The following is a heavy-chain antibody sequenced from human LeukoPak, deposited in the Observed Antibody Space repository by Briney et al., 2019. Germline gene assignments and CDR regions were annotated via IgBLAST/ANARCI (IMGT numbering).Heavy chain of an antibody. V-gene: IGHV4-59*08. CDR3: ARRLIAAAGRGWFDP. J-gene: IGHJ5*02. Sequence: SETLSLTCTVSGGSISSYYWSWIRQPPGKGLEWIGYIYYSGSTNYNPSLKSRVTISVDTSKNQFSLKLSSVTAADTAVYYCARRLIAAAGRGWFDPWGQGTLVTVSS. D-gene: IGHD6-13*01. CDR2: IYYSGST. CDR1: GGSISSYY.